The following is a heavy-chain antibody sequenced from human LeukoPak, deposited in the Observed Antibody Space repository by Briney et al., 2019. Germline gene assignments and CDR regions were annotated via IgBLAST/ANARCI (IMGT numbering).Heavy chain of an antibody. Sequence: PSETLSLTCTVSGGSISSSSYYWGWIRQPPGKGLEWIGSIYYSGSTYYNPSLKSRVTISVDTSKNQFSLKLSSVTAADTAVYYCARRQYILTGSFDYWGQGTLVTVSS. V-gene: IGHV4-39*01. J-gene: IGHJ4*02. CDR1: GGSISSSSYY. CDR3: ARRQYILTGSFDY. D-gene: IGHD3-9*01. CDR2: IYYSGST.